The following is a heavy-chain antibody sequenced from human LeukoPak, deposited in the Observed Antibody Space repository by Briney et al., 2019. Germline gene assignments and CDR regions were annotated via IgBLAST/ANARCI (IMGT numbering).Heavy chain of an antibody. Sequence: GGSLRLSCAASGFTFSTYSMNWVRQAPGKGLEWVSYISSSSSTIYYADSVKGRFTISRDNAKNSLYLQMNSLRAEDTAVYYCARENYYDSYPSDYWGQGTLVTVSS. CDR3: ARENYYDSYPSDY. CDR1: GFTFSTYS. J-gene: IGHJ4*02. D-gene: IGHD3-22*01. V-gene: IGHV3-48*01. CDR2: ISSSSSTI.